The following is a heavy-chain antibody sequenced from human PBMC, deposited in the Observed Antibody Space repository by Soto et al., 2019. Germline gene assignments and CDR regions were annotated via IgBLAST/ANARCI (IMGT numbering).Heavy chain of an antibody. CDR3: ARDDALRFSGV. CDR2: IKQDGSEK. V-gene: IGHV3-7*01. J-gene: IGHJ6*04. Sequence: QLVESGGGLVQPGGSLRLSCAASVFTFSSSWMSWVRQAPGKGLEWVANIKQDGSEKYYVASVKGRFTLSRDNAKNSLYLQMNSLRAEDTAVYYCARDDALRFSGVWGKGTTVTVAS. CDR1: VFTFSSSW. D-gene: IGHD3-3*01.